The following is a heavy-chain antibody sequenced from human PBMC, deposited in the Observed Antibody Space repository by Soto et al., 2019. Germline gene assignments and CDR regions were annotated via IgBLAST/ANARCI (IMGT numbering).Heavy chain of an antibody. J-gene: IGHJ4*02. CDR3: ARDGGYQRFDL. Sequence: QVQLAQSGAEVKKPAASVKVSCKASGYTFTDYYIHWVRQAPGQGLEWMGIINPSTGDITYAQKFHGRVTMTRDTSTSIGYMELSSLRSEDTAVYYCARDGGYQRFDLWGPGALVTVSS. CDR1: GYTFTDYY. D-gene: IGHD2-2*01. V-gene: IGHV1-46*03. CDR2: INPSTGDI.